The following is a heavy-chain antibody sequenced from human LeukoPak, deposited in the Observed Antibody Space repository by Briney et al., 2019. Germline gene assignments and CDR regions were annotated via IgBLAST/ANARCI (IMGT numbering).Heavy chain of an antibody. D-gene: IGHD6-13*01. V-gene: IGHV1-3*03. CDR2: INAGNGNT. CDR1: GYTFTSYA. Sequence: ASVKVSCKASGYTFTSYAMHWVRQAPGQRLEWMGWINAGNGNTKYSQEFQGRVTITRDTSASTAYMELSSLRSEDMAVYYCAREQQDYYYYYMDVWGKGTTVTVSS. CDR3: AREQQDYYYYYMDV. J-gene: IGHJ6*03.